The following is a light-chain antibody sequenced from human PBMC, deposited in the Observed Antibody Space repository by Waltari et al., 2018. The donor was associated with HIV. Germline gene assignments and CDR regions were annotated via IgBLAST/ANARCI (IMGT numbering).Light chain of an antibody. J-gene: IGKJ4*01. CDR3: QQYGSSPLT. Sequence: EIVLTQSPGTLSLSPGERATLSCRASQSVTSSFLSWYQQKPGQAPRLLIYGASRRATGIPDRFSGGGSGTDFTLTISRLEPEDFAVYYCQQYGSSPLTFGGGTKVDIK. V-gene: IGKV3-20*01. CDR2: GAS. CDR1: QSVTSSF.